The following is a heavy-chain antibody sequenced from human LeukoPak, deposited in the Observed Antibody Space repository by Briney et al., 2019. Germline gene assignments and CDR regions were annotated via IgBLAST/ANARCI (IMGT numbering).Heavy chain of an antibody. J-gene: IGHJ4*02. CDR2: ISPSGGIT. CDR3: TKDGDDGIES. D-gene: IGHD7-27*01. CDR1: GFTFSSHG. V-gene: IGHV3-23*01. Sequence: GGTLRLSCGASGFTFSSHGMNWVRQAPGKGLEWVSGISPSGGITYYTDSVKGRFTISRDNSKNTMSLQMNSLRVEDTAVYYCTKDGDDGIESWGQGTLVTVSS.